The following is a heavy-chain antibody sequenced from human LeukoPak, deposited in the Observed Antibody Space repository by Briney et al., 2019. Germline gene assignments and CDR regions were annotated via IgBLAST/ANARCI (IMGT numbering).Heavy chain of an antibody. CDR1: GYSFISYW. CDR2: IYPGDSDT. J-gene: IGHJ3*02. Sequence: GESLKISCKGSGYSFISYWIGWVRQMPGKGLEWMGIIYPGDSDTRYSPSFQGQVTISADKSISTAYLQWSSLKASDTAMYYCARRKTYYYEFGPFDIWGQGTMVTVSS. D-gene: IGHD3-22*01. CDR3: ARRKTYYYEFGPFDI. V-gene: IGHV5-51*01.